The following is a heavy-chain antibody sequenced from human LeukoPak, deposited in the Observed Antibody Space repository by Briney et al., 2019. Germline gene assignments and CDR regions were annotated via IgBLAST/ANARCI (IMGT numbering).Heavy chain of an antibody. CDR1: GYTFTSYG. D-gene: IGHD3-10*01. J-gene: IGHJ3*02. CDR2: IIPIFGTA. Sequence: ASVKVSCKASGYTFTSYGISWVRQAPGQGLEWMGGIIPIFGTANYAQKFQGRVTITADESTSTAYMELSSLRSEDTAVYYCARGLYYYGSGSYPDAFDIWGQGTMVTVSS. CDR3: ARGLYYYGSGSYPDAFDI. V-gene: IGHV1-69*13.